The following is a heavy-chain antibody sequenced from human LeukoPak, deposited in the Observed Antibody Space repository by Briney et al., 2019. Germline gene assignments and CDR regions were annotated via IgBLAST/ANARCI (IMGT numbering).Heavy chain of an antibody. J-gene: IGHJ4*02. CDR2: MNPKSGYT. CDR1: GYTFTNYD. V-gene: IGHV1-8*01. CDR3: ARTDGDLNY. Sequence: ASVKVSCKASGYTFTNYDINWVRQATGQGLEWMGWMNPKSGYTGFAQKFQGRVTMTRTTSISTAYMELTSLRSEDTAVYYCARTDGDLNYWGQGTLVTVSS. D-gene: IGHD4-17*01.